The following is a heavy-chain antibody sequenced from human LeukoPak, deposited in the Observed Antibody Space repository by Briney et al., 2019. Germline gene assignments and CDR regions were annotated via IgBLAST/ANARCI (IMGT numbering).Heavy chain of an antibody. CDR2: IYPRDGSA. Sequence: ASVKVSCKASGYTFTSYYMHWVRQAPGQGLEWMGMIYPRDGSASYAQKFQGRVTVTRDTSTSTVHMELSGLRSEDTAVYYCARDQEGFDYWGQGTLVTVSS. J-gene: IGHJ4*02. CDR3: ARDQEGFDY. CDR1: GYTFTSYY. V-gene: IGHV1-46*01.